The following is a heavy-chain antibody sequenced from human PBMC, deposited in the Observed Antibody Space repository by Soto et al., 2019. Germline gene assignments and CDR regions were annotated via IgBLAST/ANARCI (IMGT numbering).Heavy chain of an antibody. CDR3: ASGIQLWLRRINNGYSG. CDR2: IIPMFGTA. CDR1: GGTFSTYA. D-gene: IGHD5-18*01. Sequence: QVQLVQSGAEVKKPESSVKVSCKARGGTFSTYAISWVRQAPGQGLEWMGGIIPMFGTANYAQRFQDRVTITADEFTNTVYMELSSLRSEDTAVYFSASGIQLWLRRINNGYSGWGQGTLVTVSS. V-gene: IGHV1-69*12. J-gene: IGHJ4*02.